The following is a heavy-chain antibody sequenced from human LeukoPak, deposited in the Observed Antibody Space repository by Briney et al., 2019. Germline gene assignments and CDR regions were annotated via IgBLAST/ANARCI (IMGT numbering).Heavy chain of an antibody. D-gene: IGHD3-22*01. CDR2: INPNSGGT. J-gene: IGHJ4*02. V-gene: IGHV1-2*02. Sequence: ASVKVSCKASGYTFTGYYMHWVRQAPGQGLEWMGWINPNSGGTNYAQKFQGRVTMTRDTSISTAYMELSRLRSDDTAVYYCARANYYDSSGAHSWGQGTLVTVST. CDR3: ARANYYDSSGAHS. CDR1: GYTFTGYY.